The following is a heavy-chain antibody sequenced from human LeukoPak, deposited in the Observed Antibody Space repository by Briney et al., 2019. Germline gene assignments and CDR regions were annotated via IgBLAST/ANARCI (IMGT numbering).Heavy chain of an antibody. J-gene: IGHJ5*02. D-gene: IGHD4-17*01. CDR1: GDSISSGAYY. Sequence: SQTLSLTCTVSGDSISSGAYYWSWIRQHPGKALEWIGYIYYSGRTYYNSSLKSRVTISVDTSKNQFSLRLSSVTAADTAVYYCARFYGDYKNWFDPWGQGTLVTVSS. CDR3: ARFYGDYKNWFDP. V-gene: IGHV4-31*03. CDR2: IYYSGRT.